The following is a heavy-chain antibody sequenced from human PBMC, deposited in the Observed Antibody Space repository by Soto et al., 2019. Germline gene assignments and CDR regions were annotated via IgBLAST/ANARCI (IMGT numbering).Heavy chain of an antibody. CDR1: GFSLTTDRVG. CDR2: IYWDDSK. D-gene: IGHD1-26*01. CDR3: AHAYGGRSLY. Sequence: QITLKESGPTLVKPTQTLTLTCTFSGFSLTTDRVGVGWIRQPPGEALEWLAVIYWDDSKTYRPSLESRLTITKDTPKHQVALTMTNMDSLDTATYYCAHAYGGRSLYWGQGTLVTVSS. J-gene: IGHJ4*02. V-gene: IGHV2-5*02.